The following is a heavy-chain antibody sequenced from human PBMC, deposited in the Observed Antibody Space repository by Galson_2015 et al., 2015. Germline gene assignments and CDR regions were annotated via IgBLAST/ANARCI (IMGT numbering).Heavy chain of an antibody. CDR1: GFTFSSYA. V-gene: IGHV3-30-3*01. D-gene: IGHD3-3*01. CDR2: ISYDGSNK. J-gene: IGHJ3*02. Sequence: SLRLSCAASGFTFSSYAMHRVRQAPGKGLEWVAVISYDGSNKYYADSVKGRFTISRDNSKNTLYLQMNSLRAEDTAVYYCARDYDFWSGKDAFDIWGQGTMV. CDR3: ARDYDFWSGKDAFDI.